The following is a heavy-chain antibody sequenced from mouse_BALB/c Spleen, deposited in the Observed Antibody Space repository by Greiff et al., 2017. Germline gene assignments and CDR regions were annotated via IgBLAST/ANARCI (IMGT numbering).Heavy chain of an antibody. CDR3: ARSSSFAWFAY. CDR1: GFTFSSFG. J-gene: IGHJ3*01. D-gene: IGHD1-1*01. Sequence: EVQVVESGGGLVQPGGSRKLSCAASGFTFSSFGMHWVRQAPEKGLEWVAYISRGSSTIYYADTFKGRFTISRDNPKNTLFLQMTSLRSEDTAMYYCARSSSFAWFAYWGQGTLVTVSA. CDR2: ISRGSSTI. V-gene: IGHV5-17*02.